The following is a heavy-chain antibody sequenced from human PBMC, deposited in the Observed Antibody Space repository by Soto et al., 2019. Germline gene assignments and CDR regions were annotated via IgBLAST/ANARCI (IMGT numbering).Heavy chain of an antibody. J-gene: IGHJ4*02. CDR3: ARSGTIFGVVPN. CDR2: IYYSGST. CDR1: GGSISSSSYY. Sequence: QLQLQESGPGLVKPSETLSLTCTVSGGSISSSSYYWGWIRQRRGKGLEWIGSIYYSGSTYYNPSLKSRVTISVDTSKNQFSLKLSSVTAADTAVYYCARSGTIFGVVPNWGQGTLVTVSS. D-gene: IGHD3-3*01. V-gene: IGHV4-39*01.